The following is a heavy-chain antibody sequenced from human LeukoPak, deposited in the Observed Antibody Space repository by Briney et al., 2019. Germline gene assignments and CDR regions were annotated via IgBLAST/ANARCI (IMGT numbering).Heavy chain of an antibody. J-gene: IGHJ4*02. V-gene: IGHV5-10-1*01. CDR3: ARHAKAYGSSCDY. D-gene: IGHD6-13*01. CDR1: GYSFTTYW. CDR2: IDPSDSYT. Sequence: GESLKISCKGSGYSFTTYWISWVRQMPGKGLEWMGRIDPSDSYTNYSPSFQGHVTISADKSFSTAYLQWTSLKASDAAMYYCARHAKAYGSSCDYWGQGTLVTVSS.